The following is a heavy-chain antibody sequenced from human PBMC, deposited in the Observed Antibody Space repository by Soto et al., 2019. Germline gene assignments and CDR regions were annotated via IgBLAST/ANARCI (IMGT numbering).Heavy chain of an antibody. J-gene: IGHJ4*02. CDR3: ATAVYYYDSSGAIFDY. Sequence: ASVKVSCKASGFTFTSYDIHWVRQAPGQSLEWMGWINAGNGNTKYSQKFQGRVTITRDTSASTAYMELTSLRSEDTAVYYCATAVYYYDSSGAIFDYWGQGTLVTVSS. CDR2: INAGNGNT. D-gene: IGHD3-22*01. CDR1: GFTFTSYD. V-gene: IGHV1-3*01.